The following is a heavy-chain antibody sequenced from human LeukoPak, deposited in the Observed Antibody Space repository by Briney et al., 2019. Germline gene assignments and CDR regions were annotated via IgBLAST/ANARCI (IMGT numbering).Heavy chain of an antibody. CDR3: ARGTDTLPGADI. D-gene: IGHD7-27*01. J-gene: IGHJ3*02. CDR2: IIPIFGTA. Sequence: ASVKVSCKASGYTFTSYDINWVRQATGQGLEWMGGIIPIFGTANYAQKFQGRVTITADESTSTAYMELSSLRSEDTAVYYCARGTDTLPGADIWGQGTMVTVSS. V-gene: IGHV1-69*13. CDR1: GYTFTSYD.